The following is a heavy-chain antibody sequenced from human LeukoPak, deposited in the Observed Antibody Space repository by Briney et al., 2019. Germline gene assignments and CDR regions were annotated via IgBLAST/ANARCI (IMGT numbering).Heavy chain of an antibody. J-gene: IGHJ4*02. D-gene: IGHD3-16*01. CDR1: GDSFTRSDYY. Sequence: SETLSLTCTVSGDSFTRSDYYWGWVRQPPGKRLEWIGNIYYSGSTYYNPSCKSRVTMLIDTSKNQFSLKLSSVTAADTAVYDCTRDYGTGPTPTRFVYWGRGTLITVSS. CDR3: TRDYGTGPTPTRFVY. V-gene: IGHV4-39*07. CDR2: IYYSGST.